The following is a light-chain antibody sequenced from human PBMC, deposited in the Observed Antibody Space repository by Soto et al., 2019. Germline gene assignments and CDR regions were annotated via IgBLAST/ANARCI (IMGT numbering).Light chain of an antibody. J-gene: IGKJ5*01. CDR1: QSVSNN. CDR2: AAS. Sequence: EIVLNQSPGTLSLSPGERDTLSCSASQSVSNNYLAWYQQKPGQAPRLLIYAASTRATGLPARFSGSGSGTEFTLTITSLQSEDFAVYYCQQYDFWPPVTFGQGTRLAIK. CDR3: QQYDFWPPVT. V-gene: IGKV3-15*01.